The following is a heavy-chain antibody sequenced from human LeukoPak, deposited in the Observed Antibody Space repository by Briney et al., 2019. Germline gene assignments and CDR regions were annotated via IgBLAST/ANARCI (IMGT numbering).Heavy chain of an antibody. CDR2: INHSGST. CDR1: GGSFSGYY. J-gene: IGHJ6*02. D-gene: IGHD6-13*01. CDR3: ARVGIGRYSSNARYGMDV. Sequence: SETLSLTCAVYGGSFSGYYWSWVRQPPGKGLEWIGEINHSGSTNYNPSLKSRVTISVDTSKNQFSLKLSSVTAADTAVYYCARVGIGRYSSNARYGMDVWGQGTTVTVSS. V-gene: IGHV4-34*01.